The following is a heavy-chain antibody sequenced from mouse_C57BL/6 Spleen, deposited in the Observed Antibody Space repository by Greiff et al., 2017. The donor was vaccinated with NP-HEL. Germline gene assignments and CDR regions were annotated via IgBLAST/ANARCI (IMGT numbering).Heavy chain of an antibody. Sequence: EVQRVESGPGLVKPSQSLSLTCSVTGYSITSGYYWNWIRQFPGNKLEWMGYISYDGSNNYNPSLKNRISITRDTSKNQFFLKLNSVTTEDTATYYCVYGTYWYFDVWGTGTTVTVSS. D-gene: IGHD1-1*01. CDR2: ISYDGSN. CDR1: GYSITSGYY. V-gene: IGHV3-6*01. CDR3: VYGTYWYFDV. J-gene: IGHJ1*03.